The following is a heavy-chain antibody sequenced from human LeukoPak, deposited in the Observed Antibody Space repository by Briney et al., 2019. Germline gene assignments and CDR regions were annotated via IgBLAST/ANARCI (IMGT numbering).Heavy chain of an antibody. CDR1: GGTFSSYA. CDR3: ARDGPVDRDIVATIRFDY. J-gene: IGHJ4*02. V-gene: IGHV1-69*05. Sequence: SVKVSCKASGGTFSSYAISWVRQAPGQGLEWMGGIIPIFGTANYAQKFQGRVTMTTDTSTSTAYMELRSLRSDDTAVYYCARDGPVDRDIVATIRFDYWGQGTLVTVSS. D-gene: IGHD5-12*01. CDR2: IIPIFGTA.